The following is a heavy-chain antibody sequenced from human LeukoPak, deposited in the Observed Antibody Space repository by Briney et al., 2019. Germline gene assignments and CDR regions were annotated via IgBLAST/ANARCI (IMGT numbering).Heavy chain of an antibody. Sequence: SETLSLTCTVSGGSISSYYWSWIRQPPGKGLEWIGYIYYSGSTNYNPSLKSRVTISVDTSKNQFSLELSSVTAADTAVYYCARVDYGASDAFDIWGQGTMVTVSS. CDR1: GGSISSYY. V-gene: IGHV4-59*01. D-gene: IGHD4-17*01. CDR2: IYYSGST. J-gene: IGHJ3*02. CDR3: ARVDYGASDAFDI.